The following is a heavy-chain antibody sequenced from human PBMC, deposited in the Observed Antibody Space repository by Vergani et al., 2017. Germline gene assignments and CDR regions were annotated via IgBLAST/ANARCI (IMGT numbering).Heavy chain of an antibody. CDR2: ISGSGGST. CDR1: GFTFSSYA. CDR3: AKADSSSWYPAVDY. J-gene: IGHJ4*02. V-gene: IGHV3-23*01. D-gene: IGHD6-13*01. Sequence: EVQLLDSGGGLVQPGGSLRLSCAASGFTFSSYAMSWVRQAPGKGLEWVSTISGSGGSTYYADSVKGRFTISRDNSKNTLYLQMNSLRAEDTAVYYCAKADSSSWYPAVDYWGQGTLVTVSS.